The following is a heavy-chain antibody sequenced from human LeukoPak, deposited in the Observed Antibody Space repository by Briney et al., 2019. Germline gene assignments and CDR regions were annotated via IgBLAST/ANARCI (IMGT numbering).Heavy chain of an antibody. CDR1: GFTFSGSA. CDR3: TSGLIAAGGENFDY. Sequence: PGGSLRLSCAASGFTFSGSAMHWVRQAPGKGLEWVARIGSKANGYATAYAESVKGRFTISRDDSENTAYLQMNSLKIEDTAVYYCTSGLIAAGGENFDYWGQGTLVTVSS. V-gene: IGHV3-73*01. J-gene: IGHJ4*02. D-gene: IGHD6-13*01. CDR2: IGSKANGYAT.